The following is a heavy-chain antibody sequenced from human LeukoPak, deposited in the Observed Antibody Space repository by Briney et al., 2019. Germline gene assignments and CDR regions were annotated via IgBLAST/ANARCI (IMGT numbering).Heavy chain of an antibody. CDR1: GFTFSDYY. CDR2: ISSSGSTI. D-gene: IGHD3-10*01. V-gene: IGHV3-11*04. J-gene: IGHJ4*02. Sequence: GGSLRLSCAASGFTFSDYYMSWIRQAPGKGLEWVSYISSSGSTIYYADSVKGRFTISRDNAKNSLYLQMNSLRAEDTAVYYRAKIGESSQTIYWGQGTLVTVSS. CDR3: AKIGESSQTIY.